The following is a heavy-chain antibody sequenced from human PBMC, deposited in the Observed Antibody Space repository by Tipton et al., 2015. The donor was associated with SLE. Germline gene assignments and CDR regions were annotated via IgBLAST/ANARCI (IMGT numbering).Heavy chain of an antibody. CDR2: INHSGST. J-gene: IGHJ4*02. Sequence: TLSLTCTVYTGSFSGYYWSWIRQPPGKGLEWIGEINHSGSTNYNPSVMNRVVISLDRSENQFSLRLTSVTAADAAVYYCAGAQLGAWRFDYWGQGTLVTVSS. CDR3: AGAQLGAWRFDY. V-gene: IGHV4-34*01. D-gene: IGHD7-27*01. CDR1: TGSFSGYY.